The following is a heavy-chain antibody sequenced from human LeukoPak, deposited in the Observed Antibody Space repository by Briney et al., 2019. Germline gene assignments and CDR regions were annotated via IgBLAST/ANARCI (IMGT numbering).Heavy chain of an antibody. D-gene: IGHD6-19*01. V-gene: IGHV3-21*01. CDR2: ISASSNFI. CDR1: GFTFSPYT. CDR3: ARDPGYSSGWFDY. J-gene: IGHJ4*02. Sequence: GGSLRLSCAASGFTFSPYTMNWVRQAPGKGLEWVSSISASSNFISYADSVKGRFTISRDNAKKSLYLQMNSVRAEDTAVYYCARDPGYSSGWFDYWGQGALVTVSS.